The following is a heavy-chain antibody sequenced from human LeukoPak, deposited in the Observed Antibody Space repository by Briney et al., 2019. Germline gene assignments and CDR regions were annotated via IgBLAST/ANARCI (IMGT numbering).Heavy chain of an antibody. Sequence: SGTLSLTCAVYGGSFSGYYWSCIRQPPGKGLEWIGEINHSGSTNYNPSLKSRVTISVDTSKNQFSLKLSSVTAADTAVYYCARVGGDYWGQGTLVTVSS. V-gene: IGHV4-34*01. CDR2: INHSGST. CDR1: GGSFSGYY. CDR3: ARVGGDY. D-gene: IGHD1-26*01. J-gene: IGHJ4*02.